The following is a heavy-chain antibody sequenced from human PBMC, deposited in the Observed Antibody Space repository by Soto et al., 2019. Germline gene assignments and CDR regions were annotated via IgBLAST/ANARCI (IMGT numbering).Heavy chain of an antibody. CDR3: AKEATLTVGWGGYDGMDV. J-gene: IGHJ6*02. CDR1: GFTFSSYA. Sequence: EVQLLESGGGLVQPGGSLRLSCAASGFTFSSYAMSWVRQAPGKGLEWVSAISGSGGSTYYADSVKGRFTISRDNSKNTLNLQINSLRAEDEAVYYCAKEATLTVGWGGYDGMDVWGQGTTVTVSS. CDR2: ISGSGGST. V-gene: IGHV3-23*01. D-gene: IGHD3-16*01.